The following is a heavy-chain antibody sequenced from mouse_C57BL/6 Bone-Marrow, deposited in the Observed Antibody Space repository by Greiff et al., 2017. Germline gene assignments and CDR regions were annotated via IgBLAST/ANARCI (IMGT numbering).Heavy chain of an antibody. Sequence: QVQLQQPGPELVRPGASVKISCKASGYTFTSHWMQWVRQRPGQGLEWIGEIFPGSGSTYYNEKFKGKATLTADKSSSTAYMQLSSLTSEDSAVYFCERDLTGRLAYWGQGTLVTVSA. CDR1: GYTFTSHW. D-gene: IGHD4-1*01. V-gene: IGHV1-56*01. CDR2: IFPGSGST. J-gene: IGHJ3*01. CDR3: ERDLTGRLAY.